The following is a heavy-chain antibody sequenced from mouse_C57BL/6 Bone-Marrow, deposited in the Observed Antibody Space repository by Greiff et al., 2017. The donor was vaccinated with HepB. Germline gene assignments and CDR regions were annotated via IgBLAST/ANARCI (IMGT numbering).Heavy chain of an antibody. CDR2: ISYDGSN. J-gene: IGHJ3*01. V-gene: IGHV3-6*01. CDR1: GYSITSGYY. CDR3: ARAQLRLRSFAY. Sequence: EVQRVESGPGLVKPSQSLSLTCSVTGYSITSGYYWNWIRQFPGNKLEWMGYISYDGSNNYNPSLKNRISITRDTSKNQFFLKLNSVTTEDTATYYCARAQLRLRSFAYWGQGTLVTVSA. D-gene: IGHD3-2*02.